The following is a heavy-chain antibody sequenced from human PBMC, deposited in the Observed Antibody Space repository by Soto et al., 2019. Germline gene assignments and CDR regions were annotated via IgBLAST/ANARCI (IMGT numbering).Heavy chain of an antibody. CDR3: AHCTYYYDSSGYYAPAEYCQH. Sequence: QITLKESGPTLVKPTQTLTLTCTFSGFSLSTSGVGVGWIRQPPGKALEWLALIYWDDDKRCSPSLKSRLTITNNTSNNLLDLTMPNIDPVDTATYYSAHCTYYYDSSGYYAPAEYCQHLGQRTLVTVSS. V-gene: IGHV2-5*02. J-gene: IGHJ1*01. CDR2: IYWDDDK. D-gene: IGHD3-22*01. CDR1: GFSLSTSGVG.